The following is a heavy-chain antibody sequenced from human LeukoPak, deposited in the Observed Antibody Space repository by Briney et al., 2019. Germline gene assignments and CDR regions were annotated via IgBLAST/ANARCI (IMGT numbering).Heavy chain of an antibody. Sequence: GRSLRLSCAASGFTFDVYAMHWVRQAPGKGLEWVSGISWNSGSIGYADSVKGRFTISRDNTKNSLYLQMNSLRVEDTALYYCAKDINYDNSGYYGEWGQGTLVTVSS. D-gene: IGHD3-22*01. CDR1: GFTFDVYA. J-gene: IGHJ4*02. CDR2: ISWNSGSI. V-gene: IGHV3-9*01. CDR3: AKDINYDNSGYYGE.